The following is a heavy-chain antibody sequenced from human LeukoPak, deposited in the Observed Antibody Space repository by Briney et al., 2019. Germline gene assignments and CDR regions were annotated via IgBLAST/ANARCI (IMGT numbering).Heavy chain of an antibody. V-gene: IGHV7-4-1*02. CDR2: INTNTGNP. CDR1: GYTFTSYA. J-gene: IGHJ5*02. D-gene: IGHD6-13*01. CDR3: AREPKQLVRSVILGGSWFDP. Sequence: ASVKVSCKASGYTFTSYAMNWVRQAPGQGLEWMGWINTNTGNPTYAQGFTGRFVFSLDTSVSTAYLQISSLKAEDTAVYYCAREPKQLVRSVILGGSWFDPWGQGTLVTVSS.